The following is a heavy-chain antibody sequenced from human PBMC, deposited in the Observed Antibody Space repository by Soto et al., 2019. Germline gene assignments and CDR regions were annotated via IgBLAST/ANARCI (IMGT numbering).Heavy chain of an antibody. CDR1: GFTFSSYA. CDR2: ISAGADFT. D-gene: IGHD3-10*01. J-gene: IGHJ4*02. V-gene: IGHV3-23*01. CDR3: AKGKYYASGNYYNNLDY. Sequence: GGSLRFSCAASGFTFSSYAMSWVRQAPGKGLEWVSAISAGADFTYYAGSVKGRFTISRDNSKNTLYVQMSSLRAEDTALYYCAKGKYYASGNYYNNLDYWGQGTVVTVSS.